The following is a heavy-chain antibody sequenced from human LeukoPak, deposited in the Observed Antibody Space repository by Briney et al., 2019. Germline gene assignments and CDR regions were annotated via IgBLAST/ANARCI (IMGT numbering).Heavy chain of an antibody. CDR1: GYTFTGYA. CDR2: INTNTGNP. V-gene: IGHV7-4-1*02. Sequence: ASVKVSCKASGYTFTGYAMNWVRQAPGQGLEWMGWINTNTGNPTYAQGFTGRFVFSLDTSVSTAYLQISSLKAEDTAVYYCARDHGTGGVVIFNYWGQGTLVTVSS. D-gene: IGHD3-3*01. J-gene: IGHJ4*02. CDR3: ARDHGTGGVVIFNY.